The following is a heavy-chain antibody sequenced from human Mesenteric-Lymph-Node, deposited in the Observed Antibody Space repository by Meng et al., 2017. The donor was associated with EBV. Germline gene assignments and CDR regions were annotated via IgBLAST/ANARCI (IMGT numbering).Heavy chain of an antibody. CDR3: SRDSIYNGQDS. CDR2: MNPNRGAT. D-gene: IGHD5-24*01. CDR1: GYNLTSYD. V-gene: IGHV1-8*01. J-gene: IGHJ4*02. Sequence: VPLVQYGGEVKKPGASVKVSCKASGYNLTSYDINWVRQAPGQGLEWMGWMNPNRGATGSTQKFQGRVTMTRNTSISTAYMELNSLTSEATAVYYCSRDSIYNGQDSWGQGTLVTVSS.